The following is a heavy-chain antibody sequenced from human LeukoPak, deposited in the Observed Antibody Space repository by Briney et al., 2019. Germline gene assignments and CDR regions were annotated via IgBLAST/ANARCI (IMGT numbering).Heavy chain of an antibody. CDR3: AKDRPSDYYGSGSYWGEAFDI. Sequence: GGSLRLSCAASGFTFSSYAMSWVRQAPGKGLEWVSAISGSGGSTYYADSVKGRFTISRDNSKNTLYLQMNSLRAEDTAVYYCAKDRPSDYYGSGSYWGEAFDIWGQGTMVTVSS. D-gene: IGHD3-10*01. V-gene: IGHV3-23*01. CDR1: GFTFSSYA. J-gene: IGHJ3*02. CDR2: ISGSGGST.